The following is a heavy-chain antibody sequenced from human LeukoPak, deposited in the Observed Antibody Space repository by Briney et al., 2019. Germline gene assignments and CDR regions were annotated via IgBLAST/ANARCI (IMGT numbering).Heavy chain of an antibody. V-gene: IGHV4-34*01. CDR3: AGAVVVVAADYYYYMDV. Sequence: TSETLSLTYAVYGGSFSGYYWSWIRQPPGKGLEWIGEINHSGSTNYNPSLKSRVTISVDTSKNQFSLKLSSVTAADTAVYYCAGAVVVVAADYYYYMDVWGKGTTVTVSS. CDR1: GGSFSGYY. D-gene: IGHD2-15*01. J-gene: IGHJ6*03. CDR2: INHSGST.